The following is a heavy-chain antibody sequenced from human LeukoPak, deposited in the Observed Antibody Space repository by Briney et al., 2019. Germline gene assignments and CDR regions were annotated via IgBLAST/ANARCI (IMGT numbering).Heavy chain of an antibody. D-gene: IGHD2-8*01. J-gene: IGHJ3*02. CDR2: IYTSGST. Sequence: SETLSLTCTVSGGSISSYYWSWIRQPAGKGLEWIGRIYTSGSTNYNPSLKSRVTMSVDTSKNQFSLKLSSVTAADTAVYYCARARKGYCTNGVCYKADASDIWGQGTMVTVSS. CDR1: GGSISSYY. V-gene: IGHV4-4*07. CDR3: ARARKGYCTNGVCYKADASDI.